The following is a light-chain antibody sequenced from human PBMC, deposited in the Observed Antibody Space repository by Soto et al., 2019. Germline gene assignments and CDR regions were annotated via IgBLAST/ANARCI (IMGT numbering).Light chain of an antibody. Sequence: IRMTQSQSSLSESLGDRVTILGRGGRNITTYLNWNHQKPGKAPNLLIYTVPNLETGVPSRFSGSGSGTVFTLTISALQPEDIATYYCQQYNSLPYTFGQGTRLEIE. CDR2: TVP. J-gene: IGKJ2*01. CDR1: RNITTY. V-gene: IGKV1-33*01. CDR3: QQYNSLPYT.